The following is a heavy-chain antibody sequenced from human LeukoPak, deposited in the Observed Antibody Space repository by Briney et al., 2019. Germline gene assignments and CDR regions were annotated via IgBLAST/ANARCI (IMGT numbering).Heavy chain of an antibody. CDR1: GFTVSSNY. V-gene: IGHV3-66*02. Sequence: GGPLRLSCAASGFTVSSNYMSWVRQAPGKGLEWVSVIYSGGSTYYADSVKGRFTISRDNSKNTLYLQMNSLRAEDTAVYYCARDGWIAAAGYWGQGTLVTVSS. J-gene: IGHJ4*02. CDR2: IYSGGST. CDR3: ARDGWIAAAGY. D-gene: IGHD6-13*01.